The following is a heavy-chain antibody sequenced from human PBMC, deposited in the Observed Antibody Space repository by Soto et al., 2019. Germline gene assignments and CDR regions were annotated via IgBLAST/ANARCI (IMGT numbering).Heavy chain of an antibody. J-gene: IGHJ3*01. CDR1: GFIFRTYS. Sequence: GSLRLSCAASGFIFRTYSMSWVRQAPGKGLEWVSSISSSGTYIFYTDSVKGRFTISRDNAKNSLYLQMNSLRAEDTAVYYCARDRARTTNAFDFWGQGTLVTVSS. CDR3: ARDRARTTNAFDF. D-gene: IGHD3-10*01. V-gene: IGHV3-21*01. CDR2: ISSSGTYI.